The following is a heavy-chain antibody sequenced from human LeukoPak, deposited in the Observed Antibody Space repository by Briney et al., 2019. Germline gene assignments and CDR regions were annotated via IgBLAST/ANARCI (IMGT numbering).Heavy chain of an antibody. J-gene: IGHJ4*02. CDR2: IYYSGST. Sequence: SETLSLTCTVSGGSISSYYWSWIRQPPGKGLEWIGYIYYSGSTNYNPSLKSRVTISVDTSKNQFSLKLSSVTAADTAVYYCARGQPYYYDSSGYSEVFDYWGQGTLVTVPS. CDR3: ARGQPYYYDSSGYSEVFDY. V-gene: IGHV4-59*01. CDR1: GGSISSYY. D-gene: IGHD3-22*01.